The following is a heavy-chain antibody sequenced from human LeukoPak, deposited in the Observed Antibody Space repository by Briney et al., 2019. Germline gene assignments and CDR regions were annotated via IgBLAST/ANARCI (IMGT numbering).Heavy chain of an antibody. J-gene: IGHJ3*02. V-gene: IGHV1-46*01. CDR3: AREKGVVTATARWAFDI. CDR2: INPSGGST. CDR1: GYTFTSYY. Sequence: SVKVSCKASGYTFTSYYMHWVRQAPGQGLEWMGIINPSGGSTSCAQKFQGRVTMTRDTSTSTVYMELSSLRSEDTAVYYCAREKGVVTATARWAFDIWGQGTMVTVSS. D-gene: IGHD2-21*02.